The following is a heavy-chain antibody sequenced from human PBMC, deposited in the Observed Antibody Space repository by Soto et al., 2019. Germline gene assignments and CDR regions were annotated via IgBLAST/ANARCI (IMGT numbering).Heavy chain of an antibody. J-gene: IGHJ3*02. D-gene: IGHD3-22*01. CDR1: GFTFSSYA. CDR3: TDEKYYYDSSGYSDAFDI. CDR2: ISGSGGST. Sequence: GGSLRLSCAASGFTFSSYAMSWVRQAPGKGLEWVSAISGSGGSTYYADSVKGRFTISRDNSKNTLYLQMNSLRAEDTAVYYCTDEKYYYDSSGYSDAFDIWGQGTMVTVSS. V-gene: IGHV3-23*01.